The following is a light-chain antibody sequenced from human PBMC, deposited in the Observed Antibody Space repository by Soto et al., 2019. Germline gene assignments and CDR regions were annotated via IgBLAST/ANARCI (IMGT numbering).Light chain of an antibody. CDR2: GAS. J-gene: IGKJ4*01. CDR1: QTISSSF. Sequence: EFVLTQSPGTLSLSPGDRATLSCRASQTISSSFFSWYQQRPGQAPRLLIYGASRRATGIPDRFSGSGSGTDFSLIFSSLKPEDFAVYYCQHYGSSPPLTFGGGTNVEI. CDR3: QHYGSSPPLT. V-gene: IGKV3-20*01.